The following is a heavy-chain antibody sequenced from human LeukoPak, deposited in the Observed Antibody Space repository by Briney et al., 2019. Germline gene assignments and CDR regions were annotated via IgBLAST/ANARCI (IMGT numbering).Heavy chain of an antibody. CDR3: ARDRGKDYFDY. CDR2: IYYDGTIK. J-gene: IGHJ4*02. Sequence: PGGSLRLSCVASGLTFRNHGMHWVRQAPGKGLEWVALIYYDGTIKNYVDSVKGRFTISRDNSKNTLSLQMNSLRADDTAVYYCARDRGKDYFDYWGQGTLVTVSS. D-gene: IGHD3-10*01. V-gene: IGHV3-33*01. CDR1: GLTFRNHG.